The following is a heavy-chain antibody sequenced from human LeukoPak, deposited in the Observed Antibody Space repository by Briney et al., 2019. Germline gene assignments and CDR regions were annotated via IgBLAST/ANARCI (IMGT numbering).Heavy chain of an antibody. CDR1: GGTFSSYA. D-gene: IGHD3-9*01. CDR3: ARSADYDILTGYYTFDI. Sequence: SVKVSCKASGGTFSSYAISWVRQAPGQGLEWMGRIIPILGIANYAQKFQGRVTITADKSTSPAYMELSSLRSEDTAVYYCARSADYDILTGYYTFDIWGQGTMVTVSS. J-gene: IGHJ3*02. V-gene: IGHV1-69*04. CDR2: IIPILGIA.